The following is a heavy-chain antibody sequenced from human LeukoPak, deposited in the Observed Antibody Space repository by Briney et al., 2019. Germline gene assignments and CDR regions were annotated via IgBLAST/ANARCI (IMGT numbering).Heavy chain of an antibody. CDR3: ARVAATLYRGCFDY. V-gene: IGHV3-48*03. Sequence: GGSLRLSCAASGFTFSSYEMNWVRQAPGKGLEWVSDISSSGRTIYYADSVKGRFTVSRDNAKNSLFLQMNSLRAEDTAVYYCARVAATLYRGCFDYWGQGTLVTVSS. J-gene: IGHJ4*02. D-gene: IGHD2-15*01. CDR2: ISSSGRTI. CDR1: GFTFSSYE.